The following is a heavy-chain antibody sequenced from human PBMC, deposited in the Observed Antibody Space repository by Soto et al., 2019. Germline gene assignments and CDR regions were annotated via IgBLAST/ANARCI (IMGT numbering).Heavy chain of an antibody. Sequence: PSETLSLTCTVSGASISSSRSYWGWFRHPPGKGLEWIVSFYYTGGTYSTYYNPSLKSRVTISVDTSKSQFSLNLRSVTAADTDVYYCASPRQGNYDFLSGYYALDYWGQGTLVTVSS. J-gene: IGHJ4*02. CDR3: ASPRQGNYDFLSGYYALDY. V-gene: IGHV4-39*01. D-gene: IGHD3-3*01. CDR1: GASISSSRSY. CDR2: FYYTGGT.